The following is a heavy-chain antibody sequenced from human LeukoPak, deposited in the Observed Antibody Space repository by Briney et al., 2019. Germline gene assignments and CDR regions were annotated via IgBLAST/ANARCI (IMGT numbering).Heavy chain of an antibody. D-gene: IGHD6-19*01. CDR1: GGTFSSYA. CDR3: ARSPPGIAVAGTVVLDY. J-gene: IGHJ4*02. CDR2: IIPILGIA. Sequence: SVKVSCKASGGTFSSYAISWVRQAPGQGLEWMGRIIPILGIANYAQKFQGRVTITADKSTSTAYMELSSLRSEDTAVYYCARSPPGIAVAGTVVLDYWGQGTLVTVSS. V-gene: IGHV1-69*04.